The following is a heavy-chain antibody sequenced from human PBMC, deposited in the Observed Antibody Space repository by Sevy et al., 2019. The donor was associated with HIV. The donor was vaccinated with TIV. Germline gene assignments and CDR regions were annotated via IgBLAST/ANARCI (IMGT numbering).Heavy chain of an antibody. CDR2: IKQDGSEK. V-gene: IGHV3-7*01. J-gene: IGHJ6*02. CDR1: GFTFSRFW. Sequence: GGSLRLSCATSGFTFSRFWMSWVRQAPGKGLEWVAHIKQDGSEKYYVDSVKGRFTISRDNAKDSLDLQMNSLRVEDTAVYYCARYYYGSGTSPYYYCRFDVWGQGTTVTVSS. D-gene: IGHD3-10*01. CDR3: ARYYYGSGTSPYYYCRFDV.